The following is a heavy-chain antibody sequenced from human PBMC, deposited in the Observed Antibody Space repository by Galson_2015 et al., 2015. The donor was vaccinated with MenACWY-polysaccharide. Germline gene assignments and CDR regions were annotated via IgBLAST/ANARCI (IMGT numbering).Heavy chain of an antibody. Sequence: SLRLSCAASGFTFNKFYMAWVRQAPGKGPEWVSALSGPGDATFYADSVRGRFTISRDNSQNTLYLHMSSLRVDDTAVYFCAEDLHWYGMDVWGHGTTVTVS. CDR3: AEDLHWYGMDV. D-gene: IGHD3/OR15-3a*01. J-gene: IGHJ6*02. CDR2: LSGPGDAT. V-gene: IGHV3-23*01. CDR1: GFTFNKFY.